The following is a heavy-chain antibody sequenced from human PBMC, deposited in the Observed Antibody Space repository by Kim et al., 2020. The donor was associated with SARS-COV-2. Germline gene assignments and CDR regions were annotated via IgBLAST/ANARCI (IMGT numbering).Heavy chain of an antibody. D-gene: IGHD1-26*01. CDR3: ARGHPSGSYYSSAFDI. Sequence: SETLSLTCTVSGGSISSSSYYWGWIRQPPGKGLEWIGEINHSGSTNYNPSLKSRVTISVDTSKNQFSLKLSSVTAADTAVYYCARGHPSGSYYSSAFDIWGQGTMVTVSS. CDR1: GGSISSSSYY. J-gene: IGHJ3*02. V-gene: IGHV4-39*07. CDR2: INHSGST.